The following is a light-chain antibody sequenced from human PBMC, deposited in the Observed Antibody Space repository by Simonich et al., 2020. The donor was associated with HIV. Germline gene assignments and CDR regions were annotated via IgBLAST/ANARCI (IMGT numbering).Light chain of an antibody. CDR3: QHYYTTPLT. J-gene: IGKJ4*01. Sequence: DIVMTQSPDSLAVSLGERXXVNCRSSQSXYSRNNKNSLVWYQQKPGQPPKLLIYWAXXRESGVXDRXXGSXXGTXFTXXXSSLQAEDVALYYCQHYYTTPLTFGGGTKVEIK. CDR1: QSXYSRNNKNS. CDR2: WAX. V-gene: IGKV4-1*01.